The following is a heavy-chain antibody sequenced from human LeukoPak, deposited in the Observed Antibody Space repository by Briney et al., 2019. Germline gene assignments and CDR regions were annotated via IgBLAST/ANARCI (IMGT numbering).Heavy chain of an antibody. V-gene: IGHV3-7*03. Sequence: GGSLRLSCAGSGFTFSTYWMSWVRQAPGKGLEWVANIKQDGSEKYYVDTVKGRFTISRDNSKNTLYLQMNSLRAEDTAVYYCAKGTGYYYYYMDVWGKGTTVTISS. CDR2: IKQDGSEK. CDR3: AKGTGYYYYYMDV. J-gene: IGHJ6*03. D-gene: IGHD1-1*01. CDR1: GFTFSTYW.